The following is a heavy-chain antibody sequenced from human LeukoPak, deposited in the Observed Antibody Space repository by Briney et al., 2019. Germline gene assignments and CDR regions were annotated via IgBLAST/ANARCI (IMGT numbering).Heavy chain of an antibody. D-gene: IGHD3-9*01. J-gene: IGHJ4*02. CDR1: GSTFSSYA. Sequence: GGSLRLSCAASGSTFSSYAMSWVRQAPGKGLEWVSAISGSGGSTYYADSVKGRFTISRDNSKNTLYLQMNSLRAEDTAVYYCTKLPLRYFDWLLYDYWGQGTLVTVSS. V-gene: IGHV3-23*01. CDR3: TKLPLRYFDWLLYDY. CDR2: ISGSGGST.